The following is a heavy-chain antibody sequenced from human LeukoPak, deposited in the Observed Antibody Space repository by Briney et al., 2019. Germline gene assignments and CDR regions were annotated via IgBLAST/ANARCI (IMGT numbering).Heavy chain of an antibody. CDR2: IYSGGST. D-gene: IGHD4/OR15-4a*01. CDR3: ARDPGGAKFDY. CDR1: GGSISSSSYY. Sequence: PSETLSLTCTVSGGSISSSSYYWGWIRQPPGKGLEWVSVIYSGGSTAYADSVKGRFTISRDNSKNTLYLQLNSLRAEDTAVFYCARDPGGAKFDYWGQGTLVTVSS. J-gene: IGHJ4*02. V-gene: IGHV3-53*01.